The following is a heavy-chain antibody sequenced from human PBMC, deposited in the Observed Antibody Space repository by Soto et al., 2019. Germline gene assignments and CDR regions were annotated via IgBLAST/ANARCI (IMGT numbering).Heavy chain of an antibody. V-gene: IGHV3-43*01. CDR3: AKDGSGSYYNYFDY. Sequence: GGSLRLSCAASGFTFDDYTMHWVRQAPGKGLEWVSLISWDGGGTYYADSVKGRFTISRDNSKNSLYLQMNSLRTEDTALYYCAKDGSGSYYNYFDYWGQGTLVTVSS. D-gene: IGHD3-10*01. CDR1: GFTFDDYT. CDR2: ISWDGGGT. J-gene: IGHJ4*02.